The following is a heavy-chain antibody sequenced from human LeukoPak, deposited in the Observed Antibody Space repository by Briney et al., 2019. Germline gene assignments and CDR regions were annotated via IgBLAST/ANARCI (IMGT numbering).Heavy chain of an antibody. Sequence: GSLRLSCAASGFTASNNYMSWVRQAPGKGLEWVSSISSSSSYIYYADSVKGRFTISRDNAKNSLYLQMNSLRAEDTAVYYCARKVTTVGGYYFDYWGQGTLVTVSS. J-gene: IGHJ4*02. V-gene: IGHV3-21*01. CDR3: ARKVTTVGGYYFDY. D-gene: IGHD4-11*01. CDR1: GFTASNNY. CDR2: ISSSSSYI.